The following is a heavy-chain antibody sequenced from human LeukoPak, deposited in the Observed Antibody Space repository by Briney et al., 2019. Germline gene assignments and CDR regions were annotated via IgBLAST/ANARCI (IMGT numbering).Heavy chain of an antibody. CDR2: IYYSGST. D-gene: IGHD3-9*01. CDR1: GGSISSSSYY. CDR3: ARSPYDILSHSPDY. J-gene: IGHJ4*02. Sequence: SETLSLTCTVSGGSISSSSYYWGWIRQPPGKGLEWIGSIYYSGSTYYNPSLKSRVAISEDTSKNQFSLKLSSVTAADTAVYYCARSPYDILSHSPDYWGQGTLVTVSS. V-gene: IGHV4-39*07.